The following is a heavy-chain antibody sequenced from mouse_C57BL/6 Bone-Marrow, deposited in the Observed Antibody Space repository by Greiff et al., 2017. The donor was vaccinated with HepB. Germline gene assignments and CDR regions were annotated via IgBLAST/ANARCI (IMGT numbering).Heavy chain of an antibody. J-gene: IGHJ2*01. Sequence: VQLVESGPELVKPGASVKISCKASGYSFTSYYIHWVKQRPGQGLEWIGWIYPGSGNTKYNEKFKGKAKLTADTSSSTAYMQLSSLTSEDSAVYYCARSPHYGSSAYFDYWGQGTTLTVSS. CDR1: GYSFTSYY. CDR3: ARSPHYGSSAYFDY. V-gene: IGHV1-66*01. D-gene: IGHD1-1*01. CDR2: IYPGSGNT.